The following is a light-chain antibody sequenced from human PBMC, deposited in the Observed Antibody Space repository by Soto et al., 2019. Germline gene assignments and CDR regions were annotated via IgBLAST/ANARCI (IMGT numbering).Light chain of an antibody. CDR2: AAS. CDR1: QGIRND. CDR3: LQHSIYPAT. J-gene: IGKJ1*01. Sequence: IQMIXPRPVLPGFARDTATSTGRASQGIRNDLAWYQQKPGKAXKXXXYAASSLKGGVPSRFRGSGSEAEFTLTIRSLQPEDFATYYCLQHSIYPATFGQGTKVDI. V-gene: IGKV1-17*01.